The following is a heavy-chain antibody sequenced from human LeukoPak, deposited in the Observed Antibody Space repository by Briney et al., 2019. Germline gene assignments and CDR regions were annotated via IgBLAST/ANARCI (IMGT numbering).Heavy chain of an antibody. CDR3: ARDSLLNRYCSSTSCYLDV. D-gene: IGHD2-2*01. Sequence: GGSLRLSCAASGFTFSSYGMHWVRQAPGKGLEWVAVIWYDGSNKYYADSVKGRFTISRDNSKNTLYLQMNSLRAEDTAVYYCARDSLLNRYCSSTSCYLDVWGQGTTVTVSS. V-gene: IGHV3-33*01. CDR2: IWYDGSNK. CDR1: GFTFSSYG. J-gene: IGHJ6*02.